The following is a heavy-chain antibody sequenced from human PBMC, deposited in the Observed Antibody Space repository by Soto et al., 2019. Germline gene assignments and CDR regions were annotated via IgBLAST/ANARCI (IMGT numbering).Heavy chain of an antibody. Sequence: QVQLVQSGAEVKKPGSSVKVSCKASGGTFSSYAISWVRQAPGQGLEWMGGIIPIFGTANYAQKFQDRVTITADESTSTAYMELSSLRSEDTAVYYCAGRGYGYTGRYWFDPWGQGTLVTVSS. V-gene: IGHV1-69*01. J-gene: IGHJ5*02. CDR1: GGTFSSYA. D-gene: IGHD5-12*01. CDR3: AGRGYGYTGRYWFDP. CDR2: IIPIFGTA.